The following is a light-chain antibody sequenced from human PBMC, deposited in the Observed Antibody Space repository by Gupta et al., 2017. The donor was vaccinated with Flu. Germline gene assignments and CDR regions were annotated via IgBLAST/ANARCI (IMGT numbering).Light chain of an antibody. V-gene: IGLV3-25*03. CDR1: AFPKEY. CDR3: QSVDNSGTYVV. J-gene: IGLJ2*01. CDR2: KDI. Sequence: TAKITCSGDAFPKEYASWYQQKPGQAPVLLIYKDIERPSGIPERFSASSSGLTVTVTLTISGVQAEDEADYYCQSVDNSGTYVVFGGGTKLTVL.